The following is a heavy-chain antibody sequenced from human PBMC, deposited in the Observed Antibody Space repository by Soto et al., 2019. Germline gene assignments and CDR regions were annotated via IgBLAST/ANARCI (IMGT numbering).Heavy chain of an antibody. J-gene: IGHJ6*02. D-gene: IGHD1-1*01. Sequence: QVQLVQSGAEVKKPGSSVKVSCKASGGTFSSYTISWVRQAPGQGLEWMGRIIPILGIANYAQKFQGRVTITAYKATSTAYMELSSLRSEDTAVYYCARNEKRASYYYYGMDVWGQGTTVTVSS. CDR1: GGTFSSYT. CDR3: ARNEKRASYYYYGMDV. V-gene: IGHV1-69*02. CDR2: IIPILGIA.